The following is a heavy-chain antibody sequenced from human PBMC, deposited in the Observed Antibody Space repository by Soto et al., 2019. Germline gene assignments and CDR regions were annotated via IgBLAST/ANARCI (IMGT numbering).Heavy chain of an antibody. D-gene: IGHD6-13*01. V-gene: IGHV1-69*12. Sequence: QVQLVQSGAEVKKPGSSVKVSCKASGGTFSSYAISWVRQAPGQGLEWMGGIIPIFGTANYAQKFQGRVTITADESTSTAYMELSSLRSEDTAVYYCARVISVDSSSWYLGWFDPWGQGTLVTVSS. CDR1: GGTFSSYA. CDR3: ARVISVDSSSWYLGWFDP. J-gene: IGHJ5*02. CDR2: IIPIFGTA.